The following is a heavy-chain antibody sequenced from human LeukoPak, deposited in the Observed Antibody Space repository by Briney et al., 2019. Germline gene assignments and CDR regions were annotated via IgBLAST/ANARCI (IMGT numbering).Heavy chain of an antibody. Sequence: SETLSLTCTVSGDSLNSSSYFGGWIRRPPGKGREWIGSIYFSGSTYYQPSLKSRVTISVDPSQNHFSLHLSSVTAADTAVYYCARRHLGYCTGGSCYHFDYWGQGTLVTVSS. V-gene: IGHV4-39*02. CDR3: ARRHLGYCTGGSCYHFDY. CDR2: IYFSGST. CDR1: GDSLNSSSYF. D-gene: IGHD2-15*01. J-gene: IGHJ4*02.